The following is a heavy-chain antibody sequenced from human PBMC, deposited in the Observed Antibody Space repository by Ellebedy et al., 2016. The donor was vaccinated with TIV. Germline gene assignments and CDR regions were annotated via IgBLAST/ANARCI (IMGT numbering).Heavy chain of an antibody. D-gene: IGHD6-13*01. J-gene: IGHJ4*02. CDR2: IHYSGST. V-gene: IGHV4-39*07. CDR3: ARINLSGGWSTFDY. Sequence: MPSETLSLTCTVSGGSIDSSGYYWGWIRQPPGKGLEWIGYIHYSGSTYYNPSLKSRITISLDTSKNRFSLRLSSVTAADTATYYCARINLSGGWSTFDYWGQGTLVTVSS. CDR1: GGSIDSSGYY.